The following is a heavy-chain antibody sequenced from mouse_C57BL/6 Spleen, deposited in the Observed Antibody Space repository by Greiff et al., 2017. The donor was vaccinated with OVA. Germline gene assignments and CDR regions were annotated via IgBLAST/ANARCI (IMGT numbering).Heavy chain of an antibody. D-gene: IGHD4-1*01. Sequence: EVKLMESGGGLVKPGGSLKLSCAASGFTFSDYGMHWVRQAPEKGLEWVAYISSGSSTIYYADTVKGRFTISRDNAKNTLFLQMTSLRSEDTAMYYCARRMGRLYFDYWGQGTTLTVSS. CDR1: GFTFSDYG. J-gene: IGHJ2*01. CDR3: ARRMGRLYFDY. CDR2: ISSGSSTI. V-gene: IGHV5-17*01.